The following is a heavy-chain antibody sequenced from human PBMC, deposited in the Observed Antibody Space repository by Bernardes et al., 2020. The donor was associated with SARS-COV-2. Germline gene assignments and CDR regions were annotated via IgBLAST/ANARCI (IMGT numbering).Heavy chain of an antibody. J-gene: IGHJ3*01. CDR3: AHRLDYFDRSGSNDAFDF. CDR2: IYWDDDQ. D-gene: IGHD3-22*01. Sequence: SGTTLSKPTQTLTLTCPFSLFSLSLTGVGVGWIRQPPGKALEWLALIYWDDDQRYSPSLQSRLTITKDTSKNQVVLTMTDMDPVDTATYYCAHRLDYFDRSGSNDAFDFWGQGAMVTVSS. V-gene: IGHV2-5*02. CDR1: LFSLSLTGVG.